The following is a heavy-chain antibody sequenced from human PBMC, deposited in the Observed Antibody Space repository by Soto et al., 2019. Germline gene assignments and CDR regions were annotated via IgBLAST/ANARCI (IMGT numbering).Heavy chain of an antibody. CDR1: GGSFSGYY. CDR3: ARGTVFDY. D-gene: IGHD4-17*01. CDR2: INHSGST. V-gene: IGHV4-34*01. J-gene: IGHJ4*02. Sequence: PSETLSLTCAVYGGSFSGYYWSWIRQPPGKGLEWIGEINHSGSTNYNPSIKSRVTISVDTSKNQFSLKLSSVTAADTAVYYCARGTVFDYWGQGTLVTVSS.